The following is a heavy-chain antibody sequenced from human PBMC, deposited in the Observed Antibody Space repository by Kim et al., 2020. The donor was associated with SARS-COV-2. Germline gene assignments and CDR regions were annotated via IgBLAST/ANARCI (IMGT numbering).Heavy chain of an antibody. Sequence: SYSPPFQGQVSISADKSISTAYLQWSTLKASDTAMYYCARGNEPVGDNFDHWGQGTLVTVSS. D-gene: IGHD1-1*01. CDR3: ARGNEPVGDNFDH. V-gene: IGHV5-51*01. J-gene: IGHJ4*02.